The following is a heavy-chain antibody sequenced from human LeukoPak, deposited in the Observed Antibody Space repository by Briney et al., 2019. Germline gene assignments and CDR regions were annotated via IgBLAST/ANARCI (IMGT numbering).Heavy chain of an antibody. CDR1: GGSISSSNYY. Sequence: SETLSLTCSVSGGSISSSNYYWGWIRQPPGKGLEWIGSIYYSGNTYYSPSLKSRVTISVDTSKNQFSLKLSSVTAADTAVYYCARARTTFGVVTIPDYFDYWGQGTLVTVSS. CDR2: IYYSGNT. V-gene: IGHV4-39*01. J-gene: IGHJ4*02. D-gene: IGHD3-3*01. CDR3: ARARTTFGVVTIPDYFDY.